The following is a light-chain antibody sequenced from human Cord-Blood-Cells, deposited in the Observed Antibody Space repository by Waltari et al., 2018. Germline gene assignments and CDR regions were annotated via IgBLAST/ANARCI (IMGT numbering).Light chain of an antibody. CDR3: SSYTSSSTYV. CDR1: SSDVGGYNY. Sequence: QSALTQPASVSGSPGQSITISCTGTSSDVGGYNYVSWYQQHPGKAPKLMLYDVSKRPSGVSDRLSGSKSGNAASLTISGLQAEDEADYYCSSYTSSSTYVFGTGTKVTVL. CDR2: DVS. J-gene: IGLJ1*01. V-gene: IGLV2-14*01.